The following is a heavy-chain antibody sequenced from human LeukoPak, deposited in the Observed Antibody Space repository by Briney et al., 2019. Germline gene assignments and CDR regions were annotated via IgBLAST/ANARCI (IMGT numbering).Heavy chain of an antibody. D-gene: IGHD3-22*01. CDR3: ARYGSPYYYDSSGYYPFDY. Sequence: EASVKVSCKASGYTFTGYYMHWVRQAPGQGLEWTGWINPNSGGTNYAQKFQGRVTMTRDTSISTAYMELSRLRSDDTAVYYCARYGSPYYYDSSGYYPFDYWGQGTLVTVSS. J-gene: IGHJ4*02. CDR1: GYTFTGYY. V-gene: IGHV1-2*02. CDR2: INPNSGGT.